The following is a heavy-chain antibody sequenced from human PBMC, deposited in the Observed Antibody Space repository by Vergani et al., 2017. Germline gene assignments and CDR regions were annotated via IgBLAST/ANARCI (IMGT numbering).Heavy chain of an antibody. J-gene: IGHJ6*02. CDR3: ARLGQGQQLVYYGMDV. CDR2: IDPSDSYT. CDR1: GYSFTSYW. Sequence: EVQLVQSGAEVKKPGESLRISCKGSGYSFTSYWISWVRQMPGKGLEWMGRIDPSDSYTNYSPSFQGHVTISADTSISTAYLQRSSLKASDTAMYYCARLGQGQQLVYYGMDVWGQGTTVTVSS. V-gene: IGHV5-10-1*03. D-gene: IGHD6-13*01.